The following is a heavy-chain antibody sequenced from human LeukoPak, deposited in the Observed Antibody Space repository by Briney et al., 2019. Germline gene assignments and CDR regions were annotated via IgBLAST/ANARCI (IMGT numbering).Heavy chain of an antibody. V-gene: IGHV4-59*08. Sequence: PSETLSLTCTVSGGSISSYYWSWIRQPPGKGLEWIGYIYYGGSTNYNPSLKSRVTISVDTSKNQFSLKLSSVTAADTAVYYCARHEGILSLLYYFDYWGQGTLVTVSS. CDR2: IYYGGST. CDR3: ARHEGILSLLYYFDY. CDR1: GGSISSYY. J-gene: IGHJ4*02. D-gene: IGHD3-16*01.